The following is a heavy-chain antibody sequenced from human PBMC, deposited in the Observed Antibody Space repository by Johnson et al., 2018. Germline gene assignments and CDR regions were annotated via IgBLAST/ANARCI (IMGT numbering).Heavy chain of an antibody. CDR1: GDSISSYY. J-gene: IGHJ3*02. V-gene: IGHV4-59*01. CDR2: IYYNGDT. D-gene: IGHD1-26*01. CDR3: AREWSAFDI. Sequence: QVQLVESGPGLVEPSETLSLTCTVSGDSISSYYWSWIRQPPGTGLEWIAFIYYNGDTSYNPSLTSRVTISLDTSKNHFSLKLRSVPAAATAVYYCAREWSAFDIWGQGTMVTVSS.